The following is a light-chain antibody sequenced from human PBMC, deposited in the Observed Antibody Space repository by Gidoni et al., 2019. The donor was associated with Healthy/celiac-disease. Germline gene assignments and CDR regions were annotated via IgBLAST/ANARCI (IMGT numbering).Light chain of an antibody. Sequence: EIVLTQSPGPLSLSPGERATLSFRASQSVSSSYLAWYQQKPGQAPRLLIYGASSRATGIPDRFSGSGSGTDFTLTISRLEPEDFAVYYCQQYGSSYTFGQGTKLEIK. CDR1: QSVSSSY. CDR2: GAS. V-gene: IGKV3-20*01. CDR3: QQYGSSYT. J-gene: IGKJ2*01.